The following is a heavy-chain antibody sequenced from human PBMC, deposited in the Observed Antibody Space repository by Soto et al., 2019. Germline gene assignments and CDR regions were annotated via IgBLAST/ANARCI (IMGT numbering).Heavy chain of an antibody. Sequence: QVHLVESGGGLVKPGGALRLSCAVSGFTFSDYYMSWIRQAPGKGLECVACISSGGTTIYYGDSVKGRFAISRDNAKNSLDLQMNNLRAEDTAVYYCARDYDILHGYSPFDYWGQGTLVTVS. CDR2: ISSGGTTI. D-gene: IGHD3-9*01. V-gene: IGHV3-11*01. CDR1: GFTFSDYY. J-gene: IGHJ4*02. CDR3: ARDYDILHGYSPFDY.